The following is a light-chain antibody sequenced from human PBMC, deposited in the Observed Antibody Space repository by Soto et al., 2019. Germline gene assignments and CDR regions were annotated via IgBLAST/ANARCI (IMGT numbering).Light chain of an antibody. CDR1: QSISNY. V-gene: IGKV1-39*01. CDR3: QLTYSMPVP. J-gene: IGKJ5*01. CDR2: AAS. Sequence: IPIHKSPSSLSASVGDRVTITCRATQSISNYLNCYQQKPGKAPDLLIYAASSLQSGVPSRFSGSGSGTDFTLIINSLQPEDFTTYYCQLTYSMPVPFGQGTRLEN.